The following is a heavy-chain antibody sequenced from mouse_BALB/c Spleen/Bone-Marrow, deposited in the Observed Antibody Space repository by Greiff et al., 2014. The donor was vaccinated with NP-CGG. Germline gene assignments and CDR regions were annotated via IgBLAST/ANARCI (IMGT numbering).Heavy chain of an antibody. Sequence: DVQLQESGAELVKPGASVKLSCTASGFNNKDTYMHWVKQRPEQGLEWIGRIDPANGNTKYDPKFQGKATITADTSSNTAYLQLSSLTSEDTAVYYCARWEYYAMDYWGQGTSVTVSS. CDR1: GFNNKDTY. V-gene: IGHV14-3*02. D-gene: IGHD4-1*01. J-gene: IGHJ4*01. CDR3: ARWEYYAMDY. CDR2: IDPANGNT.